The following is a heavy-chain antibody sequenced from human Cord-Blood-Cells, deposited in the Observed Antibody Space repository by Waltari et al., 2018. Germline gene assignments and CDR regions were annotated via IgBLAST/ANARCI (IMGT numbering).Heavy chain of an antibody. D-gene: IGHD6-6*01. CDR1: GRPFSSYA. J-gene: IGHJ4*02. CDR3: AREGYSSSYYFDY. Sequence: QVQLVQSGAEVKKPGSSVKVSCKASGRPFSSYAISWVRPAPGQGLEWMGGIIPIFGTANYAQKFQGRVTITADESTSTAYMELSSLRSEDTAVYYCAREGYSSSYYFDYWGQGTLVTVSS. V-gene: IGHV1-69*01. CDR2: IIPIFGTA.